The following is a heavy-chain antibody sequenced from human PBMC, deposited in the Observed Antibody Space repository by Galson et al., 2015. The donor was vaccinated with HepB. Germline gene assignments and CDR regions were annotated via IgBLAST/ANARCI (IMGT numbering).Heavy chain of an antibody. CDR1: GFTFSNYG. CDR3: ARDLPFYDSWSGSHYFDY. V-gene: IGHV3-48*02. CDR2: ISSTTTTI. D-gene: IGHD3-3*01. J-gene: IGHJ4*02. Sequence: SLRLSCAASGFTFSNYGMNWIRQAPGKGLEWVSYISSTTTTIHYADSVKGRFTVSGDNAKNSLFLQMNSLRDEDTAVYYCARDLPFYDSWSGSHYFDYWGQGTLVTVSS.